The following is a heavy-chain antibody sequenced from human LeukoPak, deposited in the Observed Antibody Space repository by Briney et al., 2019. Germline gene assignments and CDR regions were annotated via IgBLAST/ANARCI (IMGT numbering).Heavy chain of an antibody. Sequence: GGSLRLSCAASGFTFSSYSMNWVRQAPGKGLEWVSSISSSSSYIYYADSVKGRFTISRDNAKNSLYLQMNSLRAEDTAVYYCARVLYNWNYAFDYWGQGTLVTVSS. CDR2: ISSSSSYI. V-gene: IGHV3-21*01. CDR3: ARVLYNWNYAFDY. CDR1: GFTFSSYS. D-gene: IGHD1-7*01. J-gene: IGHJ4*02.